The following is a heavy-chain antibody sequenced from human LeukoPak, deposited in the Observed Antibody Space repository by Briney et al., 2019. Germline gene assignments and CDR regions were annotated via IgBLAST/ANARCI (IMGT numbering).Heavy chain of an antibody. CDR1: GYSITSGYY. Sequence: KASETLSLTCTVSGYSITSGYYWGWIRQPPGKGLEWIGSIYYSGSTYYNPSLKSRVTISVDTSKNQFSLKLSSVTAADTAVYYCARLSLSDALLWFGELSSFDFPYYYYYMDVWGKGTTVTISS. J-gene: IGHJ6*03. CDR2: IYYSGST. CDR3: ARLSLSDALLWFGELSSFDFPYYYYYMDV. D-gene: IGHD3-10*01. V-gene: IGHV4-38-2*02.